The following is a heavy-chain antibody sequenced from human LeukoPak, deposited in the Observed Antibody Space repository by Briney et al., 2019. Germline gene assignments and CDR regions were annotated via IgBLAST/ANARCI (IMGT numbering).Heavy chain of an antibody. CDR3: AKDDGGLFYYYYGMDV. CDR2: ISGSGGST. J-gene: IGHJ6*02. D-gene: IGHD3-10*01. CDR1: GFTFSSYA. Sequence: AGGSLRLSCAASGFTFSSYAMSWVRQAPGKGLEWVSAISGSGGSTYYADSVKGRFTISRDNSKNTLYLQMNSLRAEDTAVYYCAKDDGGLFYYYYGMDVWGQGTTVTVSS. V-gene: IGHV3-23*01.